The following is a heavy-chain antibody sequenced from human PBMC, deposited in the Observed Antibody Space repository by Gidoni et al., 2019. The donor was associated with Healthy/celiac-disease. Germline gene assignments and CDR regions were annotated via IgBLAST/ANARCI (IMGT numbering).Heavy chain of an antibody. V-gene: IGHV3-23*01. D-gene: IGHD2-2*01. CDR3: AKGGVGYCSSTSCYEAAFDI. J-gene: IGHJ3*02. Sequence: EVQLLESGGGLVQPGGSLRLSCAASGFTFSSYAMRWVRQAPGKGLEWVSAISGSGGSTYYADSVKGRFTISRDNSKNTLYLQMNSLRAEDTAVYYCAKGGVGYCSSTSCYEAAFDIWGQGTMVTVSS. CDR2: ISGSGGST. CDR1: GFTFSSYA.